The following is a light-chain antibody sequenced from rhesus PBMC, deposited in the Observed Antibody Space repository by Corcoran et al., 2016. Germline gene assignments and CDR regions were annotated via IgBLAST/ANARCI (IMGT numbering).Light chain of an antibody. CDR3: QQGYSTPPT. J-gene: IGKJ1*01. CDR2: YAN. Sequence: DIQMSQSPSSLSASVGDRVTITCRASQGISSYLNWYQQKPGKAPKLLIYYANSLASGVPSMFSGSGAGTDYTLTISSLKPEDVATYDCQQGYSTPPTCGQGTKVEIK. V-gene: IGKV1-32*03. CDR1: QGISSY.